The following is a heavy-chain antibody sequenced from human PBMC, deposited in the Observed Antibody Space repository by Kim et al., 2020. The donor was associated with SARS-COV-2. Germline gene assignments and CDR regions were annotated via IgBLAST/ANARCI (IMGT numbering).Heavy chain of an antibody. CDR3: AKPPRDYYDSSGPRDAFDI. CDR2: ISGSGGST. D-gene: IGHD3-22*01. V-gene: IGHV3-23*01. Sequence: GGSLRLSCAASGFTFSSYAMSWVRQAPGKGLEWVSAISGSGGSTYYADSVKGRFTISRDNSKNTLYLQMNSLRAEDTAVYYCAKPPRDYYDSSGPRDAFDIWGQGTMVTVSS. CDR1: GFTFSSYA. J-gene: IGHJ3*02.